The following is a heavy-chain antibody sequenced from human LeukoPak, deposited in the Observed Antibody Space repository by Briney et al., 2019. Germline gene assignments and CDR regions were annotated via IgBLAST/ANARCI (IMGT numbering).Heavy chain of an antibody. CDR2: ISSSGSTI. CDR3: ARDRREGDYPYDY. Sequence: GSLRLSCAAPGFTFSDYYMSWIRQAPGKGLEWVSYISSSGSTIYYADFVKGRFTISRDNAKNSLYLQMNSLRAEDTAVYYCARDRREGDYPYDYWGQGALVTVSS. D-gene: IGHD4-17*01. CDR1: GFTFSDYY. J-gene: IGHJ4*02. V-gene: IGHV3-11*01.